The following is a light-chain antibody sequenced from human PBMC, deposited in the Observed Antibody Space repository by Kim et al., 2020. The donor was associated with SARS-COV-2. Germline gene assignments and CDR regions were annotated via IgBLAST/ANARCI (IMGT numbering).Light chain of an antibody. Sequence: PGKTARITCAGDAFEKQYAYWYQQKPGQAPVLVIYKDSERPSGIPERFSGSSSGTTATLTISGVQAEDEADYYCQSGDSSGTYWVFGGGTKLTVL. CDR3: QSGDSSGTYWV. CDR1: AFEKQY. J-gene: IGLJ3*02. CDR2: KDS. V-gene: IGLV3-25*01.